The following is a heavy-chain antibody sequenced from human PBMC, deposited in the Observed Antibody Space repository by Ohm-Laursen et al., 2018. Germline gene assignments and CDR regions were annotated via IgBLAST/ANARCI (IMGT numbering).Heavy chain of an antibody. D-gene: IGHD4-11*01. CDR1: GFTFSSYG. CDR3: ARDQYSNYEFDY. J-gene: IGHJ4*02. Sequence: SLRLSCAAFGFTFSSYGMNWVRQAPGKGLEWVSSISSSSSYIYYADSVKGRFTISRDNAKNSLYLQMNSLRAEDTAVYYCARDQYSNYEFDYWGQGTLVTVSS. CDR2: ISSSSSYI. V-gene: IGHV3-21*01.